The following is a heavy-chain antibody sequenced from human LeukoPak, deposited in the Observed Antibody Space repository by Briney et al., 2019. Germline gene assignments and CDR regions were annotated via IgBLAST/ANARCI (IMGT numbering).Heavy chain of an antibody. Sequence: WVRQAPGKGLEWIGSIYYSGSTYYAPSLKSRVTISVDTSKNQFSLKLRSVTAADTAVYYCARLPTDLLAFDYWGQGTLVTVSS. CDR2: IYYSGST. J-gene: IGHJ4*02. V-gene: IGHV4-39*01. CDR3: ARLPTDLLAFDY. D-gene: IGHD2-8*02.